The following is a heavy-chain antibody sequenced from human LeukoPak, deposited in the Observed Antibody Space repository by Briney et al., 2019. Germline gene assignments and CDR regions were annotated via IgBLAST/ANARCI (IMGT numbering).Heavy chain of an antibody. CDR3: ARETDSNYGLFDY. V-gene: IGHV4-61*02. D-gene: IGHD4-11*01. Sequence: SETLSLTCTVSGGSISDGSYYWSWVRQPAGKGLEWIGRMYTSGSTNYSPSLKSRVTMSLDTSKNQFSLKLSSVTAADTAVYYCARETDSNYGLFDYWGQGTLVTVSS. J-gene: IGHJ4*02. CDR1: GGSISDGSYY. CDR2: MYTSGST.